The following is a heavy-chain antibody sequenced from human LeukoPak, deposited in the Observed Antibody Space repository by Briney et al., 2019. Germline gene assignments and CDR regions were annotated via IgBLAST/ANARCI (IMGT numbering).Heavy chain of an antibody. D-gene: IGHD2-2*01. J-gene: IGHJ3*02. Sequence: GGSLRLSCAASGFTFSSYAMHWVRQAPGKGLEYVSAISSNGGSTYYANSVKGRFTISRDNSKNTLYLQMGSLRAEDMAVYYCARAPPSHGAFDIWGQGTMVTVSS. V-gene: IGHV3-64*01. CDR2: ISSNGGST. CDR1: GFTFSSYA. CDR3: ARAPPSHGAFDI.